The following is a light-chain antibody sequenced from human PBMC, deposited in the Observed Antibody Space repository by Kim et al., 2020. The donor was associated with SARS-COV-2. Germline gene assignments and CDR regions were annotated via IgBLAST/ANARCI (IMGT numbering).Light chain of an antibody. Sequence: QSVLTRPPSASGTPGQRVTISCSGSSSNIGSNYVFWYQQLPGTAPKLLIYRNNQRPSGVPDRFSGSKSGTSASLAISGLRSEDEADYYCAVWDDSLSAYVFGTGTKVT. J-gene: IGLJ1*01. CDR3: AVWDDSLSAYV. CDR2: RNN. CDR1: SSNIGSNY. V-gene: IGLV1-47*01.